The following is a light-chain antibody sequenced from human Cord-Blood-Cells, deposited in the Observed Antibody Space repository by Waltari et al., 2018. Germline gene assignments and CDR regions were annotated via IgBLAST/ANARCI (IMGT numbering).Light chain of an antibody. J-gene: IGLJ2*01. CDR1: SSDVGGYNY. Sequence: QSALTQPPYASGSPGQSVTISCTGTSSDVGGYNYVSWYQQHPGKAPKLMIYEVSKRPSGFPDRFSGSKSGNTASLTVSGLQAEDEADYYCSSYAGSNNLVFGGGTKLTVL. V-gene: IGLV2-8*01. CDR3: SSYAGSNNLV. CDR2: EVS.